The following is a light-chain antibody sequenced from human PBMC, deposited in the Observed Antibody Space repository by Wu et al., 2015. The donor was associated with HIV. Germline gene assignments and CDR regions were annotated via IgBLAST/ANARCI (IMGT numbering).Light chain of an antibody. CDR2: GTY. CDR1: QNLTNL. V-gene: IGKV1-8*01. CDR3: QQYYSSPPT. Sequence: AIRMTQSPSSLSASIGDRVNITCRASQNLTNLLAWYQQKPGKAPHLLIYGTYTLESGVPSRFSGSGSGTDFTLTISCLQSEDFATYYCQQYYSSPPTFGQGTKVEIK. J-gene: IGKJ1*01.